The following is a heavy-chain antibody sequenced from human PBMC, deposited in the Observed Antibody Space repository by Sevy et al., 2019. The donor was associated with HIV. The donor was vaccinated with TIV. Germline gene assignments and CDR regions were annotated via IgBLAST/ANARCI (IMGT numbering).Heavy chain of an antibody. CDR3: ARGRAYCGGDCYSTH. Sequence: GGSLRLSCAASGFTVSSNYMSWVRQAPGKGLEWVSVIYSGGSTYYADSVKGRFTISRDNSKNTLYLQMNSLRAEDTAAYYCARGRAYCGGDCYSTHWGQGTLVTVSS. D-gene: IGHD2-21*02. V-gene: IGHV3-53*01. CDR2: IYSGGST. J-gene: IGHJ4*02. CDR1: GFTVSSNY.